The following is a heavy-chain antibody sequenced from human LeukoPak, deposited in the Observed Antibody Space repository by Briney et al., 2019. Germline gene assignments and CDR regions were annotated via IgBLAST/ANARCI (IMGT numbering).Heavy chain of an antibody. CDR2: IYSGDNT. CDR1: GFSVGTNY. CDR3: ARDTGSGYCSGGRCRGAFDI. V-gene: IGHV3-53*01. Sequence: GGSLRLSCAAPGFSVGTNYMTWVRQAPGKGLEWVSVIYSGDNTYYADSVKGRFTISRDTPKNTLYLQMNSLRAEDTAVYYCARDTGSGYCSGGRCRGAFDIWGQGTMVTVSS. J-gene: IGHJ3*02. D-gene: IGHD2-15*01.